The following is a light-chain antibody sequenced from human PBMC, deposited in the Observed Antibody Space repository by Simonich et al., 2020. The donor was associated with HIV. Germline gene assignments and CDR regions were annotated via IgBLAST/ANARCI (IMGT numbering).Light chain of an antibody. J-gene: IGKJ2*01. CDR3: QHYYSSPYT. CDR1: QVVLYSSNNKNY. Sequence: ILMTQSPDSLAVSLGERAPIHCKSNQVVLYSSNNKNYLAWYQQKPEKPPKLLFYWASTRESGVPDRFTGSGSGTDFTLTISSLQAEDVAVYYCQHYYSSPYTFGQGTKLEIK. CDR2: WAS. V-gene: IGKV4-1*01.